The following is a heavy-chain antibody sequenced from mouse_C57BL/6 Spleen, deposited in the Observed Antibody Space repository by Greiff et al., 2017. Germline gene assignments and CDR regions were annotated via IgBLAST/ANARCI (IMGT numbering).Heavy chain of an antibody. CDR2: IRSKSSNYAT. CDR3: VRETTVVARNYAMDY. J-gene: IGHJ4*01. Sequence: EVQLVESGGGLVQPKGSLKLSCAASGFTFNTYAMHWVRQAPGKGLEWVARIRSKSSNYATYYADSVKDRFTISRDDSQSMLYLQMNNLKTEDTAMYYCVRETTVVARNYAMDYWGQGTSVTVSS. CDR1: GFTFNTYA. D-gene: IGHD1-1*01. V-gene: IGHV10-3*01.